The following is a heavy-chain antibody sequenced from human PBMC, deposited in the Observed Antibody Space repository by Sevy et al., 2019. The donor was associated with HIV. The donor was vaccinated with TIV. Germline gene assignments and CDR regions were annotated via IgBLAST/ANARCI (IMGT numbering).Heavy chain of an antibody. J-gene: IGHJ4*02. CDR2: KQYDGSNK. CDR1: GFSFSSYG. V-gene: IGHV3-30*02. Sequence: GGSLRLSCAASGFSFSSYGMHWVRQAPGKGLEWMSYKQYDGSNKDYADSVKGRFTISRDNPKNTLYLQMNSLRVEDTAVFYCVKEGGGEGGDHWGQGTLVTVSS. CDR3: VKEGGGEGGDH. D-gene: IGHD2-21*01.